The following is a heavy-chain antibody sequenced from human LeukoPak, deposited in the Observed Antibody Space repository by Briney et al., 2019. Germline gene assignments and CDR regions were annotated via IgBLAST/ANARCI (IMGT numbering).Heavy chain of an antibody. CDR3: AKDGSSSSWYYFDY. V-gene: IGHV3-30*18. CDR1: GFTFSSYG. Sequence: SGGSLRLSCAASGFTFSSYGMHWVRQAPGKGLEWVAVISYDGSNKYYADSVKGRFTISRDNSKNTLYLQMNSLRAEDTAVYYCAKDGSSSSWYYFDYWGQGTLVTVSS. J-gene: IGHJ4*02. D-gene: IGHD6-6*01. CDR2: ISYDGSNK.